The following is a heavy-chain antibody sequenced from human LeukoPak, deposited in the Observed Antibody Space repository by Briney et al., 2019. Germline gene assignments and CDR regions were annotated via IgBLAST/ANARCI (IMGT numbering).Heavy chain of an antibody. Sequence: PSETLSLTCTVSGGSISSSSYYWGWIRQPPGKGLEWIGSIYYSGSTYYNPSLKSRVTISVDTSKNQFSLKLSSVTAADTAVYYCARDRDRYGSGYSWFDPWGQGTLVTVSS. CDR2: IYYSGST. V-gene: IGHV4-39*07. CDR1: GGSISSSSYY. CDR3: ARDRDRYGSGYSWFDP. D-gene: IGHD6-19*01. J-gene: IGHJ5*02.